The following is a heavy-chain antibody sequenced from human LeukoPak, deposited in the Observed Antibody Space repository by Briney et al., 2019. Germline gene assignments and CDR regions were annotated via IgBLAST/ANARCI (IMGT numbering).Heavy chain of an antibody. D-gene: IGHD6-19*01. V-gene: IGHV1-3*01. CDR3: ATSHSSGWLYYFDY. CDR2: INAGNGNT. J-gene: IGHJ4*02. CDR1: GYTFTSYA. Sequence: ASVKVSCKASGYTFTSYAMHWVRQAPGQRLEWMGWINAGNGNTKYSQKFQGRVTITRDTSASTAYMELGSLRSEDTAVYYCATSHSSGWLYYFDYWGQGTLVTVSS.